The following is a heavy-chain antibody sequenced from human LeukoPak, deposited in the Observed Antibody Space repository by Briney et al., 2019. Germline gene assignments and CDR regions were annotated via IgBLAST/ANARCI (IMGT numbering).Heavy chain of an antibody. Sequence: GGSLRLSCAASGFTFSSYAMSWVRQAPGKGLEWVSTISGSGGSTYYADSVKGRFTISRDNSKNTLYLQMNSLRAEDTAVYYCAKGGSAMVNYYFDYWGQGTLVTVSS. CDR1: GFTFSSYA. D-gene: IGHD5-18*01. V-gene: IGHV3-23*01. CDR2: ISGSGGST. CDR3: AKGGSAMVNYYFDY. J-gene: IGHJ4*02.